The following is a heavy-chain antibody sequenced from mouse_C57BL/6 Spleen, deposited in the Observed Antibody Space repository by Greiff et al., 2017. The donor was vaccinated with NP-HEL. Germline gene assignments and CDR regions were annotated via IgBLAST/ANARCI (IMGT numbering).Heavy chain of an antibody. Sequence: DVKLQESGPGLVKPSQSLSLTCSVTGYSITSGYYWNWIRQFPGNKLEWMGYISYDGSNNYNPSLKNRISITRDTSKNQFFLKLNSVTTEDTATYYCARDELRSRAMDYWGQGTSVTVSS. V-gene: IGHV3-6*01. CDR3: ARDELRSRAMDY. CDR2: ISYDGSN. J-gene: IGHJ4*01. CDR1: GYSITSGYY. D-gene: IGHD1-1*01.